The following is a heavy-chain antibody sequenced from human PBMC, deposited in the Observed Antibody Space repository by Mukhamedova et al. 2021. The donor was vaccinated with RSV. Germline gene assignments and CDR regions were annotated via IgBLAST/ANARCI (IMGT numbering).Heavy chain of an antibody. Sequence: YTNYADSVKGRFTISRDNAKNSLYLQMNSLRAEDTAVYYCARTYCRSTSCYNGNYFDYWGQGTLVTVSS. CDR3: ARTYCRSTSCYNGNYFDY. D-gene: IGHD2-2*02. J-gene: IGHJ4*02. V-gene: IGHV3-11*06. CDR2: YT.